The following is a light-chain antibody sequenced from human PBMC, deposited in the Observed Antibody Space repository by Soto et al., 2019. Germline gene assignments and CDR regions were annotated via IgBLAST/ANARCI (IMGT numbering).Light chain of an antibody. Sequence: QSALTQPASVSGSPGQSITICCTGTSSDVGAYGYVSWYQQHPGKAPKLMIYEVSYRPSGVSNRSSGSKSGNAASLTISGLQAEDEADYYCSSYTTSSTVVFGGGTKLTVL. V-gene: IGLV2-14*01. CDR1: SSDVGAYGY. CDR2: EVS. J-gene: IGLJ2*01. CDR3: SSYTTSSTVV.